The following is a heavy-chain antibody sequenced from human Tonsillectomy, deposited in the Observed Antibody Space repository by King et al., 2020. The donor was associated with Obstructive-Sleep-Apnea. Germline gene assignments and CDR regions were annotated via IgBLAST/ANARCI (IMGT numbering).Heavy chain of an antibody. V-gene: IGHV4-30-4*01. CDR1: GGSISSGDHY. CDR3: ARELDY. Sequence: VQLQESGPRLVKPSQTLSLMCTVSGGSISSGDHYWSWIRQPPGKGLQWIGYIYYDGSTYYNPSLKRRVTISGDMSKNQFSLKLTSVSAADPAIYYCARELDYWGQGTLVTVSS. J-gene: IGHJ4*02. CDR2: IYYDGST.